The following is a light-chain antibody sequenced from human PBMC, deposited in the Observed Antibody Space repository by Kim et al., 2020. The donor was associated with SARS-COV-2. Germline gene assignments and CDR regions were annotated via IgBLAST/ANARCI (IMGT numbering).Light chain of an antibody. Sequence: QSITISCTGTSSDVGGYNYVSWYQQHPGKAPKLMIYDVSNRPSGVSNRFSGSKSGNTASLTISGLQAEDEAAYYCSSYTSSSSLGVFGGGTKLTVL. CDR2: DVS. J-gene: IGLJ3*02. CDR1: SSDVGGYNY. V-gene: IGLV2-14*03. CDR3: SSYTSSSSLGV.